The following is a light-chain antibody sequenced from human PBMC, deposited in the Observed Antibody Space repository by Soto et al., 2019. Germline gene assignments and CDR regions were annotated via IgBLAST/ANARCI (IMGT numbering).Light chain of an antibody. Sequence: DIEMTQSPSTLSASVGDRVTITCRASQSISSWLAWYQQKPGKAPKLLIYDASSLESGVPSRFSGSGSGTEFTLTISSLQPDDFATYYCQQYNSYLLTFGGGTKVEIK. J-gene: IGKJ4*01. CDR2: DAS. CDR1: QSISSW. CDR3: QQYNSYLLT. V-gene: IGKV1-5*01.